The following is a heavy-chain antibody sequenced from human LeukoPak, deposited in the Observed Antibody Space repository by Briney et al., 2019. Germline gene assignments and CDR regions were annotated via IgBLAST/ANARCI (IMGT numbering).Heavy chain of an antibody. J-gene: IGHJ3*02. D-gene: IGHD2-15*01. CDR1: GYSFTSYW. V-gene: IGHV5-51*01. CDR2: IYPGDSDT. Sequence: HGESLKISCKGSGYSFTSYWIGWVRQLPGKGLEWMGIIYPGDSDTRYSPSFQGQVTISADKSISTAYLQWSSLKASDTAMYYCARRPYCSGGSCYYVGLYAFDIWGQGTMVTVSS. CDR3: ARRPYCSGGSCYYVGLYAFDI.